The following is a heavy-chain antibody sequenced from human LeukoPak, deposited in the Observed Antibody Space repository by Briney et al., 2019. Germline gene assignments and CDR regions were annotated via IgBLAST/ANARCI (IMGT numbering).Heavy chain of an antibody. V-gene: IGHV4-39*07. D-gene: IGHD6-13*01. Sequence: PSETLSLTCTVSGGSISSSSYYWGWIRQPPGKGLEWIGSIYYSGSTYYNPSLKSRVTISVDTSKNQFSLKLSSVTAADTAVYYCARDSGYSSSWPTYWGQGTLVTVSS. J-gene: IGHJ4*02. CDR3: ARDSGYSSSWPTY. CDR1: GGSISSSSYY. CDR2: IYYSGST.